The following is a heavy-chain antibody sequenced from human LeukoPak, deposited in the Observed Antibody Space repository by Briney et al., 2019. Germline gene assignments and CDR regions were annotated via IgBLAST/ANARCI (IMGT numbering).Heavy chain of an antibody. Sequence: SETLSLTCTVSGGSISSSSYYWGWIRQPPGKGLEWIGSIYYSGSTYYNPSLKSRVTISVDTSKNQFSLKLSSVTAADTAVYYCARDSQDDYVWGSYRYFYGMDVWGQGTTVTVSS. J-gene: IGHJ6*02. CDR3: ARDSQDDYVWGSYRYFYGMDV. D-gene: IGHD3-16*02. CDR1: GGSISSSSYY. CDR2: IYYSGST. V-gene: IGHV4-39*07.